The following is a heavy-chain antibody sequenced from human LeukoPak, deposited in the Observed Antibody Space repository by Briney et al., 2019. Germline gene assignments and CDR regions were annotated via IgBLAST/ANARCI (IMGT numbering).Heavy chain of an antibody. CDR1: GFTFSSYS. V-gene: IGHV3-48*01. CDR3: AKDQGSGSYSA. J-gene: IGHJ4*02. Sequence: GRSLRLSCAASGFTFSSYSMNWVRQAPGKGLEWVSYISSSSSTIYYADSVKGRFTISRDNAKNSLYLQMNSLRAEDTAVYYCAKDQGSGSYSAWGQGTLVTVSS. CDR2: ISSSSSTI. D-gene: IGHD3-10*01.